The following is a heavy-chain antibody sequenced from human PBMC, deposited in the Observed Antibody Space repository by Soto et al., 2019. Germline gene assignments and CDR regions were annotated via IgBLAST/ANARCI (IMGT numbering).Heavy chain of an antibody. Sequence: GASVKVSCKASGYTFTSYGISWVRQAPGQGLEWMGWISAYNGNTNYAQKLQGRVTMTTDTSTSTAYMELRSLRSDDTAVYYCASPDYYDSSGYGYPLEYLGQGTMVTVSS. V-gene: IGHV1-18*01. J-gene: IGHJ4*02. CDR1: GYTFTSYG. CDR2: ISAYNGNT. D-gene: IGHD3-22*01. CDR3: ASPDYYDSSGYGYPLEY.